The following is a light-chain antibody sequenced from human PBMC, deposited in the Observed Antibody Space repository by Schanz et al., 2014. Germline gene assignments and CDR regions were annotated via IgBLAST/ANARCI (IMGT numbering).Light chain of an antibody. CDR3: QQYNNWPPWT. Sequence: EIVLTQSPATLSLSPGETATLSCRASQNVATNLAWYQQKPGQAPRLLIYGASTRVTGIPGRFSGSGSGTELTLTISSLQSEDFAVYYCQQYNNWPPWTFGQGTKVEIK. CDR1: QNVATN. J-gene: IGKJ1*01. CDR2: GAS. V-gene: IGKV3-15*01.